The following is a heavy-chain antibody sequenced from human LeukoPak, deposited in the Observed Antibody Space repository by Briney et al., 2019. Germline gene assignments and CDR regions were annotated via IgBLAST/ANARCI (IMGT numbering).Heavy chain of an antibody. Sequence: SVKVSCKASGGTFSSYAISWVRQAPGQGLEWMGGIIPIFGTANYAQKFQGRVTITADESTSTAYMELSSLRSEDTVVYYCAREVDSSLDAFDIWGQGTMVTVSS. CDR1: GGTFSSYA. CDR3: AREVDSSLDAFDI. V-gene: IGHV1-69*13. CDR2: IIPIFGTA. D-gene: IGHD3-22*01. J-gene: IGHJ3*02.